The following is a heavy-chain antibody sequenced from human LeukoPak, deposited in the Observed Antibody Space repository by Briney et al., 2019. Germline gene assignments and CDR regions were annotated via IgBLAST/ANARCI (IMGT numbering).Heavy chain of an antibody. V-gene: IGHV1-2*02. J-gene: IGHJ4*02. CDR1: GYTFTGYY. D-gene: IGHD3-22*01. CDR2: INLISGDT. CDR3: ARGPQVTMIVVVIPEDY. Sequence: GASVKVSCKASGYTFTGYYMHWVRQAPGQGLEWMGWINLISGDTNYVQKFQGRVTMTRDTSISTAYMELSRLRSDDTAVYYCARGPQVTMIVVVIPEDYWGQGTLVTVSS.